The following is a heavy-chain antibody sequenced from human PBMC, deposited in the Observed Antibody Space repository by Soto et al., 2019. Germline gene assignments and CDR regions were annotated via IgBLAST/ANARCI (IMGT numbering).Heavy chain of an antibody. Sequence: EVQLVEAGGGLVKPGGSLRLSCAASGFTFSNAWMNWVRQAPGKGLEWVGRIKSKTDGGTTDYAAPVKVRFTISRDDSKNTLYLQMNSLKTEDTAVYYCTTDSIAAGETQYDCYDCGMDVWGEGTAVTVSS. CDR2: IKSKTDGGTT. CDR1: GFTFSNAW. V-gene: IGHV3-15*07. J-gene: IGHJ6*04. D-gene: IGHD6-13*01. CDR3: TTDSIAAGETQYDCYDCGMDV.